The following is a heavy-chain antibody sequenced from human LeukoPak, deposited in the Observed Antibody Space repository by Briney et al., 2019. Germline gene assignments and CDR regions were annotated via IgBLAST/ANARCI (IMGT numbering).Heavy chain of an antibody. V-gene: IGHV3-23*01. CDR3: AKDFAYYYDGSGHFDY. CDR2: ISGSGGST. D-gene: IGHD3-22*01. J-gene: IGHJ4*02. CDR1: GFTFSSYA. Sequence: PGGSLRLSCAASGFTFSSYAMSWIRQAPGKGLEWVSAISGSGGSTYYADSVKGRFTISRDNSKNTLYLQMNSLRAEDTAVYYCAKDFAYYYDGSGHFDYWGQGTLVTVSS.